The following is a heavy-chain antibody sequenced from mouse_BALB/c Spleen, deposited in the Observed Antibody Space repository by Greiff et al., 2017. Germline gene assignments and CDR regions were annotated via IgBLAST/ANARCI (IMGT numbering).Heavy chain of an antibody. CDR2: ISYDGSN. D-gene: IGHD2-14*01. Sequence: EVQLQQSGPGLVKPSQSLSLTCSVTGYSITSGYYWNWIRQFPGNKLEWMGYISYDGSNNYNPSLKNRISITRDTSKNQFFLKLNSVTTEDTATYYCARGDYRSFAYWGQGTLVTVSA. J-gene: IGHJ3*01. CDR1: GYSITSGYY. V-gene: IGHV3-6*02. CDR3: ARGDYRSFAY.